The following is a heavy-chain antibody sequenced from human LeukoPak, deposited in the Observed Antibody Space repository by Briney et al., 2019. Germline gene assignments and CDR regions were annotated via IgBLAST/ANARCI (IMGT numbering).Heavy chain of an antibody. J-gene: IGHJ4*02. D-gene: IGHD2-15*01. CDR3: ARDYWLTGLVVVAAD. Sequence: ASVKVSCKASGYTFTSYGVSWVRQAPGQGLEWMGWISAYNGNTNYAQKLQGRVTMTTDTSTSTAYMELRSLRSDDTAVYYCARDYWLTGLVVVAADWGQGTLVTVSS. CDR1: GYTFTSYG. CDR2: ISAYNGNT. V-gene: IGHV1-18*01.